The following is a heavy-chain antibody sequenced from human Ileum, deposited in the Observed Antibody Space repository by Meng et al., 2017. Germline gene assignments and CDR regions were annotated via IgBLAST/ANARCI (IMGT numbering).Heavy chain of an antibody. D-gene: IGHD7-27*01. CDR3: ARDHWGSLDY. CDR2: INHSGST. CDR1: GGSFSGYY. Sequence: QVQVKEWGAGLLKPSETLSLTCAVYGGSFSGYYWSWIRQPPGKGLEWIGEINHSGSTNYNPSLKSRVTISVDTSKNQVSLKLTSVTAADTAVYYCARDHWGSLDYWGQGILVTVSS. J-gene: IGHJ4*02. V-gene: IGHV4-34*01.